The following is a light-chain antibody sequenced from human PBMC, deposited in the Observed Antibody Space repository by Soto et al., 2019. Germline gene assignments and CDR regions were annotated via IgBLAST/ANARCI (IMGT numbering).Light chain of an antibody. V-gene: IGKV1-39*01. J-gene: IGKJ1*01. CDR3: QQSYITPGT. Sequence: DIQMTQSPSSLSASVGDRVTITCWASQTISSYLNWFQQKSGKAPRLLIYGASNLQSGVPARFSGRESGTDFTLTISSLQPEDFATYYCQQSYITPGTFGQGTKWIS. CDR1: QTISSY. CDR2: GAS.